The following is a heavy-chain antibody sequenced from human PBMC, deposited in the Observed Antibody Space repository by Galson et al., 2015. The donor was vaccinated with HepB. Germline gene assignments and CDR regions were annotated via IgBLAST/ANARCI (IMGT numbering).Heavy chain of an antibody. CDR2: ISAYNGNT. D-gene: IGHD2-8*02. Sequence: SVKVSCKASGYTFTSYGISWVRQAPGQGLEWMGWISAYNGNTNYAQKLQGRVTMTADTSTSTVYMELRSLRSDDTAVYYCARDTGGALGYYYYYGMDVWGQGTTVTVSS. J-gene: IGHJ6*02. V-gene: IGHV1-18*01. CDR3: ARDTGGALGYYYYYGMDV. CDR1: GYTFTSYG.